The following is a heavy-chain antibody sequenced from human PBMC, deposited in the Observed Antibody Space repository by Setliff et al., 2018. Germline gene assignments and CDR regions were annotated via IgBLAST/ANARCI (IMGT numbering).Heavy chain of an antibody. V-gene: IGHV4-59*02. CDR2: IFYSGDT. J-gene: IGHJ5*02. D-gene: IGHD3-16*01. CDR1: GGSVSSHY. CDR3: AGSAGLFTWFDP. Sequence: SETLSLTCTVSGGSVSSHYWSWIRQPPGKGLEWIGFIFYSGDTKSNPSLKSRVTMSVDTSKNQFSLKLSSVTAADTAVYYCAGSAGLFTWFDPWGQGTLVTVSS.